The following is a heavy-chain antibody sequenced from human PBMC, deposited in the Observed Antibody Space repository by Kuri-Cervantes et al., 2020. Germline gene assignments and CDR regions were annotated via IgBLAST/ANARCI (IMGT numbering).Heavy chain of an antibody. V-gene: IGHV4-59*02. Sequence: GSLRLSCAASGFTVSSNYMSWIRQPPGKGLENIGHIYNTGSTNYSPALKSRVTISIDTSKNQFSLKLSSVTAADTAKYYCTRGVRVWGQGTLVTVSS. CDR2: IYNTGST. J-gene: IGHJ1*01. CDR1: GFTVSSNY. CDR3: TRGVRV.